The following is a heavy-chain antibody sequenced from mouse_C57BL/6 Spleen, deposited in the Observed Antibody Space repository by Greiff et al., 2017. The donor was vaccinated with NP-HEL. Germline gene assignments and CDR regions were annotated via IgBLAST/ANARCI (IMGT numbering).Heavy chain of an antibody. CDR1: GFSLTSYG. CDR3: ATYGNYVGDYAMDY. J-gene: IGHJ4*01. V-gene: IGHV2-5*01. CDR2: IWRGGST. Sequence: VQLQQSGPGLVQPSQSLSITCTVSGFSLTSYGVHWVRQSPGKGLEWLGVIWRGGSTDYNAAFMSRLSITKDNSKSQVFFKMNSLQADDTAIYYCATYGNYVGDYAMDYWGQGTSVTVSS. D-gene: IGHD2-10*02.